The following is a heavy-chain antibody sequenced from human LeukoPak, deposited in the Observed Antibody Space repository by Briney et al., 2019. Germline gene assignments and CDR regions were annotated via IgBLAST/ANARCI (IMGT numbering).Heavy chain of an antibody. J-gene: IGHJ3*02. CDR3: TTGPGYSSGWYLFFMVDAFDI. CDR2: IKSKTDGGTT. CDR1: GFTFSNAW. V-gene: IGHV3-15*01. Sequence: GGSLRLSCAASGFTFSNAWMSWVRQAPGKGLEWVGRIKSKTDGGTTDYAAPVKGRFTISRDDSKNTLYLQMNSLKTEDTAVYYCTTGPGYSSGWYLFFMVDAFDIWGQGTMVTVSS. D-gene: IGHD6-19*01.